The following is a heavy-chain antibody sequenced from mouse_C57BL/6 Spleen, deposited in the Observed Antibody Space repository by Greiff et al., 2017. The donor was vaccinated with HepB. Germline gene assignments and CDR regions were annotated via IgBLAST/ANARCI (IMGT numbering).Heavy chain of an antibody. CDR2: INPNNGGT. Sequence: EVQLQQSGPELVKPGASVKISCKASGYTFTDYYMNWVKQSHGKSLEWIGDINPNNGGTSYNQKFKGKATLTVDKSSSTAYMELRSLTSEDSAVYYCARYYYGSSIDYWGQGTTLTVSS. V-gene: IGHV1-26*01. J-gene: IGHJ2*01. CDR3: ARYYYGSSIDY. CDR1: GYTFTDYY. D-gene: IGHD1-1*01.